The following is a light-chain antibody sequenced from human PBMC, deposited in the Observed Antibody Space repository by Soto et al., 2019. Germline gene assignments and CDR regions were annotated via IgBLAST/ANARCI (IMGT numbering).Light chain of an antibody. CDR3: QQYDNLPLT. CDR2: HAS. CDR1: QDIKNY. V-gene: IGKV1-33*01. J-gene: IGKJ4*01. Sequence: DIQMTQSPSSLSASVGDRVTITCQASQDIKNYLNWYQQKSGKAPKLLIYHASDLETGVPSRFSGSGSGTDFTFTINSLQPADIATYYCQQYDNLPLTFGGGTKVDIK.